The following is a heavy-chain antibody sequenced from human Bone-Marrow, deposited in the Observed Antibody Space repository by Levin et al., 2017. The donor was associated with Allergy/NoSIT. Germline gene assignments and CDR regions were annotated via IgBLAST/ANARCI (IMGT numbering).Heavy chain of an antibody. CDR3: AKVGSGWFRNKLDS. CDR2: ISGSGAGT. V-gene: IGHV3-23*01. CDR1: GFTFRTYA. J-gene: IGHJ4*02. Sequence: PGGSLRLSCAASGFTFRTYAMSWVRQAPGKGLEWLSGISGSGAGTFYAATVKGRFNISKDNSKNMLYLQLNSLRVEDTAVYYCAKVGSGWFRNKLDSWGQGTLVTVSS. D-gene: IGHD6-19*01.